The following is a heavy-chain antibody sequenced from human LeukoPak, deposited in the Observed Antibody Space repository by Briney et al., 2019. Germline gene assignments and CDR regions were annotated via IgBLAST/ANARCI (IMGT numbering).Heavy chain of an antibody. CDR3: ATVSSGGVGPDY. J-gene: IGHJ4*02. CDR2: FDPEDGET. CDR1: GYTLTELS. Sequence: ASVKVSCKVSGYTLTELSMHWVRQAPGKGLEWMGGFDPEDGETIYAQKFQGRVTMTEDTSTDTAYMELSSLRSEDTAVYYCATVSSGGVGPDYWGQGTLVTVSS. V-gene: IGHV1-24*01. D-gene: IGHD6-19*01.